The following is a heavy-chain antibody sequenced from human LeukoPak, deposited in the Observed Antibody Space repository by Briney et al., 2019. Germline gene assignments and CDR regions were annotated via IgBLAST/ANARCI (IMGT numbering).Heavy chain of an antibody. J-gene: IGHJ3*02. Sequence: GGSLRLSCAASGFTLSSYGMHWVRQAPGKGLEWVAFIRYDGSNKYYADSVKGRFTISRDNSKNTLYLQMNSLRAEDTAVYYCAKPQPDYIFEPDAFDIWGQGTMVTVSS. D-gene: IGHD3-3*02. CDR2: IRYDGSNK. V-gene: IGHV3-30*02. CDR1: GFTLSSYG. CDR3: AKPQPDYIFEPDAFDI.